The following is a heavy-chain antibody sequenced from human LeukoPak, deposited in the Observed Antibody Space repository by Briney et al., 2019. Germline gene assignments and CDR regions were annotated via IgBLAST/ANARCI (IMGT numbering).Heavy chain of an antibody. CDR3: ASARHGGYYYGMDV. CDR2: IIPIFGIA. V-gene: IGHV1-69*04. D-gene: IGHD4-23*01. J-gene: IGHJ6*02. Sequence: SVTLSFTAAGGAFSIYAISWGRLGPPQGLGWVWRIIPIFGIANYAQKSQGRATITADKSTSTAYMELSSLRSEDTAVYYCASARHGGYYYGMDVWGQGTTVTVSS. CDR1: GGAFSIYA.